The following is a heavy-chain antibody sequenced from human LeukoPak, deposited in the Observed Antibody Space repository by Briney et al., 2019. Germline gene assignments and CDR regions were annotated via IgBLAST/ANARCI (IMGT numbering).Heavy chain of an antibody. J-gene: IGHJ1*01. CDR3: ARGSSDWFEYLQH. D-gene: IGHD6-19*01. CDR2: ISGTGTYT. CDR1: GFTFSSYS. V-gene: IGHV3-21*01. Sequence: GGSLRLSCAASGFTFSSYSMNWVRQAPGKGLEWVSTISGTGTYTYYADSVKGRFTISRDNAKNSLYLQMNSLRVEDTAVYYCARGSSDWFEYLQHWGQGTLVTVSS.